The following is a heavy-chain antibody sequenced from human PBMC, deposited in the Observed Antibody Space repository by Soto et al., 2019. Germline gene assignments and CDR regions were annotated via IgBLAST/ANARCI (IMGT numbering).Heavy chain of an antibody. V-gene: IGHV1-2*04. Sequence: GASVKVSCTASGYTFTGYYMHWVRQAPGQGLEWMGWINPNSGGTNYAQKFQGWVTMTRDTSISTAYMELSRLRSDDTAVYYCARQVGALYYDSSGYLTPGAFDIWGQGTMVTVSS. CDR2: INPNSGGT. CDR1: GYTFTGYY. D-gene: IGHD3-22*01. J-gene: IGHJ3*02. CDR3: ARQVGALYYDSSGYLTPGAFDI.